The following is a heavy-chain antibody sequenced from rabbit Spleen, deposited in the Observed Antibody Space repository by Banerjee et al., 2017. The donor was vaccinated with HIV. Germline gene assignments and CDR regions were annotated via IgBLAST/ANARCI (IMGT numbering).Heavy chain of an antibody. CDR1: GFSFSSSYW. J-gene: IGHJ4*01. Sequence: EESGGGLVQPEGTLTLTCTASGFSFSSSYWICWVRQAPGKGLEWIACIYTSRTSTWYASWVNGRFTISKTSSTTVTLQMTGLTAADAATYFCARDLDTFSGGWDLYYFDLWGPGTLVTVS. CDR2: IYTSRTST. V-gene: IGHV1S45*01. D-gene: IGHD1-1*01. CDR3: ARDLDTFSGGWDLYYFDL.